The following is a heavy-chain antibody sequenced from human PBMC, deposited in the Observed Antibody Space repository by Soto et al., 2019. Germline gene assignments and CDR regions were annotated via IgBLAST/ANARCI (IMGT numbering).Heavy chain of an antibody. J-gene: IGHJ4*02. CDR1: GGSFSSDY. CDR2: INHSGST. D-gene: IGHD6-19*01. V-gene: IGHV4-34*01. CDR3: ARREQWLVGLGN. Sequence: QVQLQQWGAGLLKPSETLSLTCAVYGGSFSSDYWSWIRQPPGKGLEWIGEINHSGSTNYNPSLKSRVTRSLDTSKNQLSLKLSSVTAADTAVYYCARREQWLVGLGNWGQGTLVTVSS.